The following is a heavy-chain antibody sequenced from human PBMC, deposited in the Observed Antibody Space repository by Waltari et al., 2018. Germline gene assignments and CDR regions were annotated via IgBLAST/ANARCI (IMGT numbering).Heavy chain of an antibody. CDR1: GFTFKRDS. CDR3: ARDPFQSTERDAYNSSWSDP. Sequence: EVQLVESGGGPVQPGGSLRLSCAASGFTFKRDSMNWVRQALGKGLEWLSFISGSSSSIYYADSVKGGFTISRDNAKKSLYLEMNSLGAEDTAVYYCARDPFQSTERDAYNSSWSDPWGQGTLVTVSS. CDR2: ISGSSSSI. V-gene: IGHV3-48*04. J-gene: IGHJ5*02. D-gene: IGHD1-1*01.